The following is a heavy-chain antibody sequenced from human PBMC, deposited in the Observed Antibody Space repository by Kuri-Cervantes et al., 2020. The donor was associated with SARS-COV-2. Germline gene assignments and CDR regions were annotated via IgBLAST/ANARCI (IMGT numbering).Heavy chain of an antibody. CDR3: ARGLELRSGYFDY. J-gene: IGHJ4*02. Sequence: SVKVSCKASVGTFSSYAISWVRQAPGKGLEWMGRIIPILGIANYAQKFQSRVTITADKSTSTAYMEWSSLRAEDTAVYYCARGLELRSGYFDYWGQGTLVTVSS. D-gene: IGHD1-7*01. V-gene: IGHV1-69*04. CDR2: IIPILGIA. CDR1: VGTFSSYA.